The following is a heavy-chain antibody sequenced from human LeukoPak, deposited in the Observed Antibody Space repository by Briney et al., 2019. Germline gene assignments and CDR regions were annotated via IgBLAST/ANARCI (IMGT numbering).Heavy chain of an antibody. J-gene: IGHJ4*02. Sequence: PGGSLRLSCAASGFTFSSYAMSWVRQAPGKGLEWVSAISGSGGSTYYADSVKGRFTISRDNSKNTLYLQMSSLRAEDTAVYYCAREPRYSSSWLVDYWGQGTLVTVSS. CDR1: GFTFSSYA. V-gene: IGHV3-23*01. CDR2: ISGSGGST. D-gene: IGHD6-13*01. CDR3: AREPRYSSSWLVDY.